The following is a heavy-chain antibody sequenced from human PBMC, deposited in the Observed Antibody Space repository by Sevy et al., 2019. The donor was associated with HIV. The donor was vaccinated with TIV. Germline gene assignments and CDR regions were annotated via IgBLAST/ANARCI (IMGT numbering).Heavy chain of an antibody. CDR3: ARTVYSSSWYTRTNWFDP. D-gene: IGHD6-13*01. CDR2: INHSGST. Sequence: SEALSLTCAVYGGSFSGYYWSWIRQPPGKGLEWIGEINHSGSTNYNPSLKGRVTISVDTSKNQFSLKLSSVTAADMAVYYCARTVYSSSWYTRTNWFDPWGQGTLVTVSS. J-gene: IGHJ5*02. V-gene: IGHV4-34*01. CDR1: GGSFSGYY.